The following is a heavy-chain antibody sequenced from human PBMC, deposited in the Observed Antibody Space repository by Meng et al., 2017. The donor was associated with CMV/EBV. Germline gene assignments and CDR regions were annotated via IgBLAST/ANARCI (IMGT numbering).Heavy chain of an antibody. V-gene: IGHV4-61*01. CDR1: GGSVSSGSYY. CDR3: ARSYYYYYGMDV. J-gene: IGHJ6*02. Sequence: SETLSLTCTVSGGSVSSGSYYWSWIRQPPGKGLEWIGYIYYSGSTNYNPSLKSRVTISVDTSKNQFPLKLSSVTAADTAVYYCARSYYYYYGMDVWGQGTTVTVSS. CDR2: IYYSGST.